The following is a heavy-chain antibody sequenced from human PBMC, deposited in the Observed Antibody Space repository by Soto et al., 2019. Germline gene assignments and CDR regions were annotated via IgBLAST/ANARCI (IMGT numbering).Heavy chain of an antibody. D-gene: IGHD3-10*01. V-gene: IGHV3-30*18. J-gene: IGHJ6*02. CDR3: AKVLSELAGIRYYGMGV. Sequence: QVQLVESGGGVVQPGRSLRLSCAASGFTFSSYALHWVRQAPGKGLEWVAAISYDGGNKYFVDSVKGRFTISRDNSKNTLYLQMNSLRAEDTAVYYCAKVLSELAGIRYYGMGVWGQGTTVTVSS. CDR2: ISYDGGNK. CDR1: GFTFSSYA.